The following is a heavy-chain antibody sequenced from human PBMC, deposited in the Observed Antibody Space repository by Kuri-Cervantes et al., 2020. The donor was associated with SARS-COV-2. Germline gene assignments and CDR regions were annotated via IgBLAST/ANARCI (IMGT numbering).Heavy chain of an antibody. CDR1: GGSFSGYY. CDR2: INHSGST. D-gene: IGHD2-8*01. Sequence: SETLSLTCAVYGGSFSGYYWSWIRQPPGKGLEWIGEINHSGSTNYNPSLKSRVTISVDTSKNQFSLKLSSVTAADTAVYYCARGVMGYCTNGVCYRPYYYGMDVWGQGTTVTVSS. J-gene: IGHJ6*02. CDR3: ARGVMGYCTNGVCYRPYYYGMDV. V-gene: IGHV4-34*01.